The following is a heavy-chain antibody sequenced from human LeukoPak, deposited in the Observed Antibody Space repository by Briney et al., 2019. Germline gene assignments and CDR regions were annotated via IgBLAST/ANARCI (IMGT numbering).Heavy chain of an antibody. Sequence: ASVKVSCKASGYTFTSYGISWVRQAPGQGLEWMGWISAYNGNTNYAQKLQGRVTMTTDTSTSTAYMELRSLRSDDTAVYYCARDLVLDADDSSGQGLSDPWGQGTLVTVSS. CDR1: GYTFTSYG. D-gene: IGHD6-19*01. V-gene: IGHV1-18*01. J-gene: IGHJ5*02. CDR2: ISAYNGNT. CDR3: ARDLVLDADDSSGQGLSDP.